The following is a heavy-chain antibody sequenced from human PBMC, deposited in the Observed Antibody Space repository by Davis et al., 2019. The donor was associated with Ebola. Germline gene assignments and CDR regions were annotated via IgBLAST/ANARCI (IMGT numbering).Heavy chain of an antibody. CDR2: VGGSGSGT. CDR3: AKSGDAIWGSFLSRAFLI. V-gene: IGHV3-23*01. CDR1: AFTFDDYA. Sequence: GESLKISCAASAFTFDDYAMSWVRQTPGKGLEWVSAVGGSGSGTHYADSVRGRFTISRDNSKNTLFLQMDNLRAEDAAMYYCAKSGDAIWGSFLSRAFLIWGQGTLVAVSS. J-gene: IGHJ3*02. D-gene: IGHD3-16*01.